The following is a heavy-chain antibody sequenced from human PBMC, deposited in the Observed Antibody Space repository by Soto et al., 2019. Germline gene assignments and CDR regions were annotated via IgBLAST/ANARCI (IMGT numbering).Heavy chain of an antibody. Sequence: SLRLSCTASGFSLSRYGMHWVRQAPGKGLEWVAGLWSDGIKTSYTDSVKGRFTISRDTSKNMLYLQMNSLGAEDTAVYYCARDLKYWSVLIDHWGQGTLVTVS. CDR1: GFSLSRYG. V-gene: IGHV3-33*01. CDR3: ARDLKYWSVLIDH. D-gene: IGHD2-8*02. CDR2: LWSDGIKT. J-gene: IGHJ4*02.